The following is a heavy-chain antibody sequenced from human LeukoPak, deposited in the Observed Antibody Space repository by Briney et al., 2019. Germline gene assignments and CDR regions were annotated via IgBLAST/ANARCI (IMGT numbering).Heavy chain of an antibody. D-gene: IGHD3-22*01. CDR2: IYYSGST. Sequence: SETLSLTCTVSGGSISSSSYYWGWIRQPPGKGLEWIGSIYYSGSTYYNPSLKSRVTISVDTSKNQFSLKLSSVTAADTAVYYCARQSPYYYDSSGYYWFDPWGQGTLVTVSS. CDR1: GGSISSSSYY. V-gene: IGHV4-39*01. J-gene: IGHJ5*02. CDR3: ARQSPYYYDSSGYYWFDP.